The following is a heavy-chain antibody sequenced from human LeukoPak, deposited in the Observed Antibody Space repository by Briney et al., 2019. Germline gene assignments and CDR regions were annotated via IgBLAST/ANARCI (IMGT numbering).Heavy chain of an antibody. Sequence: SETLSLTCTVSGGSMSSYYWSWIRQPPGKGMEWIGYIYYSGSTNYNPSLKSRVTISVDTSNNQFSLKLSSVTAADTAVYYCARVAMVRHFDYWGQGTLVTVSS. J-gene: IGHJ4*02. D-gene: IGHD5-18*01. CDR3: ARVAMVRHFDY. V-gene: IGHV4-59*01. CDR2: IYYSGST. CDR1: GGSMSSYY.